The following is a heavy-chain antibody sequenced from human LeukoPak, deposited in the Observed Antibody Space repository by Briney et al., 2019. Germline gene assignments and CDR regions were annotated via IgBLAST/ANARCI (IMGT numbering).Heavy chain of an antibody. V-gene: IGHV4-59*08. CDR2: IYYSGST. D-gene: IGHD3-3*01. J-gene: IGHJ4*02. CDR3: ARSQNFGIDHFDY. CDR1: GGSISSYY. Sequence: PSETLSLTCTVSGGSISSYYWSWIRQPPGKGLEWIGYIYYSGSTNYNPSLKSRVTISVDTSKNQFSLKLSSVTAADTAVYYCARSQNFGIDHFDYWGQGTLVTVSS.